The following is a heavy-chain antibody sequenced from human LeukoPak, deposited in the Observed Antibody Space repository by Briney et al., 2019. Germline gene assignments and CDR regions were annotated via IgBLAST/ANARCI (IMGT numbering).Heavy chain of an antibody. CDR1: GFTFSSYG. V-gene: IGHV3-33*06. CDR3: AKDSNQCTVADY. D-gene: IGHD4-23*01. J-gene: IGHJ4*02. Sequence: GRSLRLSCAASGFTFSSYGMHWVRQAPGKGLEWVAVIWYDGSNKYYADSVKGRFTISRDNSKNTLYLQMNSLRAEDTAVNYCAKDSNQCTVADYWGQGTLVTVSS. CDR2: IWYDGSNK.